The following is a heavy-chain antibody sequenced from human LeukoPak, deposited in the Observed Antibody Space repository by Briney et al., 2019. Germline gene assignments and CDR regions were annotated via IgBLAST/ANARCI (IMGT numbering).Heavy chain of an antibody. V-gene: IGHV3-23*01. CDR2: LSGSGNNT. J-gene: IGHJ4*02. Sequence: PGGSLRLSCAASGFTFSSYAMSWVRQAPGKGLEWVSTLSGSGNNTYYADSVKGRFTISRDNSKNTLYLQMNSLRAEDTAVYYCAKDLSGGWELLAFDYWGQGTLVTVSS. CDR1: GFTFSSYA. CDR3: AKDLSGGWELLAFDY. D-gene: IGHD1-26*01.